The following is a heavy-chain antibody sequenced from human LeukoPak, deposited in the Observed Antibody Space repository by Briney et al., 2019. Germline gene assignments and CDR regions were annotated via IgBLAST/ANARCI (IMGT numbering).Heavy chain of an antibody. V-gene: IGHV1-69*01. Sequence: SVKVSCKVSGGTFSSYAISWVPQAPGQGRECMGGIIPIFGTANYAQKFQGRVTITADESTSTAYMELSSLRSEDTAVYYCARSPYYYDSSGYTFDYWGQGTLVTVSS. CDR3: ARSPYYYDSSGYTFDY. CDR2: IIPIFGTA. CDR1: GGTFSSYA. J-gene: IGHJ4*02. D-gene: IGHD3-22*01.